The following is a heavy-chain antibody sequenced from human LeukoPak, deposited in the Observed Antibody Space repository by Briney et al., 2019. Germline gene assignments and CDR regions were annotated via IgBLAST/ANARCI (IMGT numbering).Heavy chain of an antibody. V-gene: IGHV1-2*02. CDR3: AGLGIAVAGTWFDP. D-gene: IGHD6-19*01. CDR2: INPNSGGT. J-gene: IGHJ5*02. Sequence: GASVKVSCKASGYTFTGYYMHWVRQAPGQGLEWMGWINPNSGGTNYAQKFQGRVTMTRDTSISTAYMELSRLRSDDTAVYYCAGLGIAVAGTWFDPWGQGTLVTVSS. CDR1: GYTFTGYY.